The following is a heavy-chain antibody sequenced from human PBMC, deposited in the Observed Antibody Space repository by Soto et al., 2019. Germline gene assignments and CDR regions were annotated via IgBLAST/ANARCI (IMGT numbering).Heavy chain of an antibody. CDR1: GGTFSSYA. J-gene: IGHJ4*02. V-gene: IGHV1-69*06. D-gene: IGHD3-22*01. CDR3: AREFDSSGVGFDY. CDR2: IIPIFGTA. Sequence: SVKVSCKASGGTFSSYAISWVRQAPGQGLEWMGGIIPIFGTANYAQKSQGRVTITADKSTSTAYMELSSLRSEDTAVYYCAREFDSSGVGFDYWGQGTLVTVS.